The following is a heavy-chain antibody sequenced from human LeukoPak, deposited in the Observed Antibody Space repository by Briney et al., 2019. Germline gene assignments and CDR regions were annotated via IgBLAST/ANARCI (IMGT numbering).Heavy chain of an antibody. Sequence: GGSLRLSCAAFGFSFSSYWMHWVRQAPGKGLVWVSRINSDGSITTYADSVKGRFTISRDNAKNTLYLQMNSLGAEDTAVYYCARDRVYCGSTSCYAYYFDYWGQGTLVTVSS. D-gene: IGHD2-2*01. J-gene: IGHJ4*02. CDR3: ARDRVYCGSTSCYAYYFDY. V-gene: IGHV3-74*01. CDR2: INSDGSIT. CDR1: GFSFSSYW.